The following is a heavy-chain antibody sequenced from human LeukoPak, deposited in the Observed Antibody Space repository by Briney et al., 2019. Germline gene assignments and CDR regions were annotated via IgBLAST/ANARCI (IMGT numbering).Heavy chain of an antibody. J-gene: IGHJ6*03. CDR1: GYTFTGYY. V-gene: IGHV1-2*02. Sequence: ASVKVSCKASGYTFTGYYMHWVRQAPGQGLEWMGWINPNSGGTNCAQKFQGRVTITADESTSTANMELSSLRSEGTAVYYCACTVTTRRHYYYYMDVWGKGTTVTVSS. CDR2: INPNSGGT. CDR3: ACTVTTRRHYYYYMDV. D-gene: IGHD4-11*01.